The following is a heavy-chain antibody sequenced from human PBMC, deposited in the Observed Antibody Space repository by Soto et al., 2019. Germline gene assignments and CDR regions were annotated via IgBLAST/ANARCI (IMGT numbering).Heavy chain of an antibody. D-gene: IGHD3-10*01. V-gene: IGHV3-33*01. CDR2: IWNDGNSK. CDR3: ATLVDRGVKDY. Sequence: YLVESGGGVVQPGRSLTLSCAASGFTFSNYGMHWVRQAPGKGLEWVAVIWNDGNSKYYRDSVKGRFTISRDSSKNTLSLQMNDLRDEDTAVYYCATLVDRGVKDYWGLGTLVSVSS. J-gene: IGHJ4*02. CDR1: GFTFSNYG.